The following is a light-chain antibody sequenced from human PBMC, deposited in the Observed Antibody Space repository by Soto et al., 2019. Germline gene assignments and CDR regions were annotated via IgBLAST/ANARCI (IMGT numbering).Light chain of an antibody. J-gene: IGKJ4*01. V-gene: IGKV3-20*01. CDR3: QQYGCSPLS. CDR2: GSS. Sequence: IVLTQAPGTLSLSPGEGATLSCRASQSVSNNYLAWYQQRPGQAPSLLIYGSSSRATGIPDRFSGSGSGTDLTLTISRLEPEDVAVYYCQQYGCSPLSFCRGTKVEIK. CDR1: QSVSNNY.